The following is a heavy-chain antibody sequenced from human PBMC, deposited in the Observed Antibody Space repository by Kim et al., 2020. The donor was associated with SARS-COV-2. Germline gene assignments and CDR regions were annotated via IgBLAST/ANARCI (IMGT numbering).Heavy chain of an antibody. J-gene: IGHJ6*02. V-gene: IGHV4-34*01. CDR2: INHSGST. CDR3: ARVDDYSHCMDV. Sequence: SETLSLTCAVYGGSFSGYYWSWIRQPPGKGLEWIGEINHSGSTNYNPSLKSRVTISVDTSKNQFSLKLSSVTAADTAVYYCARVDDYSHCMDVWGQGTTVTVSS. CDR1: GGSFSGYY.